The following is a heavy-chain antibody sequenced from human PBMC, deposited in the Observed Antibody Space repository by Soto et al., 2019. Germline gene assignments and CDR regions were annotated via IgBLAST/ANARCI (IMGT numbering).Heavy chain of an antibody. CDR1: GYTFTGYY. CDR3: ARSLSSSSWYGYYYYYGMDV. V-gene: IGHV1-2*04. Sequence: ASVKVSCKASGYTFTGYYMHWVRQAPGQGLEWMGWINPNSGGTNYAQKFQGWVTMTRDTSISTAYMELSRLRSDDTAVYYCARSLSSSSWYGYYYYYGMDVWGQGTTVTV. D-gene: IGHD6-13*01. J-gene: IGHJ6*02. CDR2: INPNSGGT.